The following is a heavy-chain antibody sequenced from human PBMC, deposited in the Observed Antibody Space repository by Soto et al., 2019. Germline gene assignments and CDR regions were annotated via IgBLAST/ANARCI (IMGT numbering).Heavy chain of an antibody. V-gene: IGHV3-73*02. Sequence: EVQLVESGGGLVQPGGSLKLSCAASGFTFSGSAMHWVRQASGKGLEWVGRIRDKANSYATAYTASVKGRFTISRDDSKNTAYLQMNSLKTEDTAVYYCTRLYCGGDCDFDSWGQGTLATVSS. CDR2: IRDKANSYAT. CDR1: GFTFSGSA. D-gene: IGHD2-21*02. J-gene: IGHJ4*02. CDR3: TRLYCGGDCDFDS.